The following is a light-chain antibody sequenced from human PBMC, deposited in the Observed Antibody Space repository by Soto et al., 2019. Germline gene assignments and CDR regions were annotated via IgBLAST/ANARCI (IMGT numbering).Light chain of an antibody. CDR3: QQYGTSPWT. J-gene: IGKJ1*01. Sequence: IVMTQSPATLSVSPGVRASLSCRSSQSVLSKLAWYQQTPGQVPRVLIYAASTSATGIPARFSGSGSGTDFTLSICRVEPEDFAVYYCQQYGTSPWTLGQGTKVDIK. CDR2: AAS. CDR1: QSVLSK. V-gene: IGKV3D-15*01.